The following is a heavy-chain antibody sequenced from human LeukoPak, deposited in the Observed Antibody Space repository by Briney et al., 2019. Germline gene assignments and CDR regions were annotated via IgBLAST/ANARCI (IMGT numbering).Heavy chain of an antibody. Sequence: QPGGSLRLSCAASGFIFSSYEMNWVRQAPGKGLEWVADISGSGFSVYYADSVKGRFTISRDNAKNSLYLQMNSLRAEDTAVYYCAREVRHGGYHSNFDYWGQGTLVTVSS. D-gene: IGHD4-17*01. CDR2: ISGSGFSV. CDR3: AREVRHGGYHSNFDY. J-gene: IGHJ4*02. V-gene: IGHV3-48*03. CDR1: GFIFSSYE.